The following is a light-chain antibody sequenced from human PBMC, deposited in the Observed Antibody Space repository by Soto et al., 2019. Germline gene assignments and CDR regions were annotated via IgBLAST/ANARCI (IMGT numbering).Light chain of an antibody. Sequence: SVLTQPRSVSGSPGQSVTISCTGTSGDVGRYNYVSWYQQLPGKAPKLLLYDVAKRPSGVPDRFSGSKSGSAASLIISGLQADDEADYFCCSYAGDLYVFGSGTKVTVL. CDR1: SGDVGRYNY. J-gene: IGLJ1*01. CDR3: CSYAGDLYV. CDR2: DVA. V-gene: IGLV2-11*01.